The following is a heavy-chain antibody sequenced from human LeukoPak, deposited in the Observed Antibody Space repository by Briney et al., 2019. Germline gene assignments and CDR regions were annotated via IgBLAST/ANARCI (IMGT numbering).Heavy chain of an antibody. D-gene: IGHD2-2*01. CDR2: IIPILGIA. CDR1: GGTFSSYA. CDR3: ARDRSSTSSATPYYYGTDV. V-gene: IGHV1-69*04. Sequence: SSVKVSCKASGGTFSSYAISWVRQAPGQGLEWMGRIIPILGIANYAQKFQGRVTITADKSTSTAYMELSSLRSEDTAVYYCARDRSSTSSATPYYYGTDVWGQGTTVTVSS. J-gene: IGHJ6*02.